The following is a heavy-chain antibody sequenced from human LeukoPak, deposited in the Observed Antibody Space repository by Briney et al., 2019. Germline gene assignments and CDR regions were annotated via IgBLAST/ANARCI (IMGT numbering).Heavy chain of an antibody. CDR1: GFTFSNYA. CDR3: AKGSGSSITNNFDY. D-gene: IGHD1-26*01. V-gene: IGHV3-23*01. J-gene: IGHJ4*02. CDR2: ISGSGGST. Sequence: PGGSLRLSCAASGFTFSNYAMNWVRQAPGKGLEWVSVISGSGGSTYYADSVKGRFTISRDNSKNTLYLQMNSLRAEDTAVYYCAKGSGSSITNNFDYWGQGTLVTVSS.